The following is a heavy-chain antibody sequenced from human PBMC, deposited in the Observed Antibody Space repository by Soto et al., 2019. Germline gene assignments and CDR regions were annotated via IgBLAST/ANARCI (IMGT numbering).Heavy chain of an antibody. J-gene: IGHJ3*01. V-gene: IGHV5-10-1*01. CDR3: ATHRSILLSSSWYWGSFDL. D-gene: IGHD6-13*01. CDR2: IDPSDSYT. Sequence: GESLKISWKGSGYSFTSYWISWVRQMPGKGLEWMGRIDPSDSYTNYSPCFQGDVTISADKSISTAYLPWSSLKASDTPMYYCATHRSILLSSSWYWGSFDLWGQGTMVTVSS. CDR1: GYSFTSYW.